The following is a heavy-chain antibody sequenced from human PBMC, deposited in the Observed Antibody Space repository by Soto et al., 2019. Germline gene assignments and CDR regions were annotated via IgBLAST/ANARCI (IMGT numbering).Heavy chain of an antibody. CDR2: IHNSGST. CDR3: ARALVLTGIEEWYSDL. D-gene: IGHD1-1*01. CDR1: GYAISSGYY. Sequence: ETLSLTCAVSGYAISSGYYSGWIRPPPGKGLEWIGSIHNSGSTYYNPSLKSRVTISVDKSKNQFYLRLSSVTAADTAAYYCARALVLTGIEEWYSDLWGRGTMVNVSS. J-gene: IGHJ2*01. V-gene: IGHV4-38-2*01.